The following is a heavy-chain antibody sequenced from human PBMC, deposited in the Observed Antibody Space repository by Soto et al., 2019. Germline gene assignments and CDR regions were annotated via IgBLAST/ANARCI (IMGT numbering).Heavy chain of an antibody. D-gene: IGHD1-26*01. J-gene: IGHJ4*02. V-gene: IGHV4-4*02. Sequence: QMHLQELGPGLVKPSETLSLTCAVSSDSINNKEWWSWVRQPPGKGLEWIGEIHHSGSTNNNPSLTSRVTMSVDKCKNHLSLKLSSVTAADTAVYYCARSFGSYEIDQWGQGTLVTVSS. CDR2: IHHSGST. CDR1: SDSINNKEW. CDR3: ARSFGSYEIDQ.